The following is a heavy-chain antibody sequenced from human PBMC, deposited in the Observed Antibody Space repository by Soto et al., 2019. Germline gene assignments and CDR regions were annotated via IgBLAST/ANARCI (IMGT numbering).Heavy chain of an antibody. V-gene: IGHV4-39*01. CDR2: VDYSGDS. CDR1: GASIAGGNHF. CDR3: TSHLGSGAISRGNLFDP. D-gene: IGHD1-1*01. Sequence: QLQLQESGPGLVKPSETLSLTCNVSGASIAGGNHFWGWIRQSPSKGLEWIASVDYSGDSYYNPSLRSRFTGSVDTSNNQFSLKVSSVTAADTAVYFCTSHLGSGAISRGNLFDPCGQGTRVTLSS. J-gene: IGHJ5*02.